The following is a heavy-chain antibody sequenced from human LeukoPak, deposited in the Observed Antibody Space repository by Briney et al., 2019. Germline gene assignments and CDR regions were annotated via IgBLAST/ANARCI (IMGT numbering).Heavy chain of an antibody. J-gene: IGHJ4*02. D-gene: IGHD1-1*01. Sequence: GGSLRLSCAASGFTFSSYSMNWVRQAPGKGLEWVSSISGSSSYIYYADSVKGRFTISRDNAKNSLYLQMNSLRAEDTAVYYCARDRSGDLVDYWGQGTLVTVSS. CDR2: ISGSSSYI. CDR3: ARDRSGDLVDY. CDR1: GFTFSSYS. V-gene: IGHV3-21*01.